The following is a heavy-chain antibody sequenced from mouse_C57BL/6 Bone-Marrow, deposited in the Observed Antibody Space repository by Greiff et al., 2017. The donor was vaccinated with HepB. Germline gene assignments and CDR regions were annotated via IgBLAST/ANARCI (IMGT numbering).Heavy chain of an antibody. Sequence: QVQLQQSGAELARPGASVKLSCKASGYTFTSYGISWVKQRTGQGLEWIGEIYPRSGNTYYNEKFKGKATLTADKSSSTAYMELRSLTSEDSAVYFCARWDTTVVAHWYFDVWGTGTTGTVSS. CDR1: GYTFTSYG. CDR2: IYPRSGNT. V-gene: IGHV1-81*01. J-gene: IGHJ1*03. D-gene: IGHD1-1*01. CDR3: ARWDTTVVAHWYFDV.